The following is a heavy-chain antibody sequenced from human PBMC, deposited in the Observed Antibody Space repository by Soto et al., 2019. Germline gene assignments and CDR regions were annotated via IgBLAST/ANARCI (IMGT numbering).Heavy chain of an antibody. D-gene: IGHD3-3*01. CDR2: IDPSYPYT. Sequence: PGESLKISGHGSGCSFSSYCITGVRQMPGKGLWSMGRIDPSYPYTTNSPSFNGHVTISADRAISNAYLQWSSLKASDTDLYYWARQAIFGVISIAFDIWGQGRMVTVSS. CDR3: ARQAIFGVISIAFDI. V-gene: IGHV5-10-1*01. CDR1: GCSFSSYC. J-gene: IGHJ3*02.